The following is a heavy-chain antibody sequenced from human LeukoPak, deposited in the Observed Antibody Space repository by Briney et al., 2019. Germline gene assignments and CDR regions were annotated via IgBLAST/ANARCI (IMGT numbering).Heavy chain of an antibody. CDR3: AKRGAAGTYFDY. V-gene: IGHV3-23*01. D-gene: IGHD6-13*01. CDR2: ISGSGDST. CDR1: GFTFSSYA. Sequence: GGSLRLSCAASGFTFSSYAMSWVRQAPGRGLEWVSTISGSGDSTNYADSVKGRFTISRDNSKNTLYLQMNSLRAEDTAVYYCAKRGAAGTYFDYWGQGTLSPSRQ. J-gene: IGHJ4*02.